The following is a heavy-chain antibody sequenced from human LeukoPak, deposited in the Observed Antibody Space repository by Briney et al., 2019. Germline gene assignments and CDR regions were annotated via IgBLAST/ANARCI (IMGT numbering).Heavy chain of an antibody. CDR2: INTDGSTT. J-gene: IGHJ4*02. CDR3: ARPKNYYDGSGTSGY. D-gene: IGHD3-22*01. CDR1: GFTFSTYW. V-gene: IGHV3-74*01. Sequence: TGGSLRLSCAASGFTFSTYWMHWVRQAPGKGLVLVSRINTDGSTTSYADSVKGRSTISRDNAKNTLYLQMNSLRAEDTAVYYCARPKNYYDGSGTSGYWGQGTLVTVSS.